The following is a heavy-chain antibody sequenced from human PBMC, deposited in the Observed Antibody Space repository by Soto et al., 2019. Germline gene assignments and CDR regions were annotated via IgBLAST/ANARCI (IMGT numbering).Heavy chain of an antibody. CDR2: VSSYNGNT. CDR1: GYTFTDHC. D-gene: IGHD3-10*01. J-gene: IGHJ4*02. CDR3: AREVEGSYSPADF. V-gene: IGHV1-18*01. Sequence: ASVKVSCKTSGYTFTDHCIDWVRQAPGQGLEWVGWVSSYNGNTNYAYNLKDRVIMTTDASTSTAYMELRGLRSDDTAVYYCAREVEGSYSPADFWGQGTPVTV.